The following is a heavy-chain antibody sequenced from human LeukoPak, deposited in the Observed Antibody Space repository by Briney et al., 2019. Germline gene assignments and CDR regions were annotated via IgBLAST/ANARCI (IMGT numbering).Heavy chain of an antibody. J-gene: IGHJ6*03. D-gene: IGHD6-6*01. V-gene: IGHV1-69-2*01. CDR2: VDPEDGET. CDR3: ATASVHWHSSSLYYYYMDV. Sequence: RATVKISRKVSGYTFTDYYMHWVQQAPGKGLEWMGLVDPEDGETIYAEKFQGRVTITADTSTDTAYMELSSLRSEDTAVYYCATASVHWHSSSLYYYYMDVWGKGTTVTVSS. CDR1: GYTFTDYY.